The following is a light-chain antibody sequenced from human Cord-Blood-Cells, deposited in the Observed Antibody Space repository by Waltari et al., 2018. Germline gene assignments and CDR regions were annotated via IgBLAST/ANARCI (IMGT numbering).Light chain of an antibody. Sequence: QSALTQPASVSGSPGQSIPISCPGTSSDVGGYNYVSWYQQHPGKAPKLMIYDVSNRPSGVSNRFSGSKSGNTASLTISGLQAEDEADYYCSSYTSSNVVFGGGTKLTVL. CDR2: DVS. V-gene: IGLV2-14*01. J-gene: IGLJ2*01. CDR3: SSYTSSNVV. CDR1: SSDVGGYNY.